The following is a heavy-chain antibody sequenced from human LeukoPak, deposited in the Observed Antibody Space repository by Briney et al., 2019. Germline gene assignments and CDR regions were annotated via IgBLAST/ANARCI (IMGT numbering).Heavy chain of an antibody. J-gene: IGHJ6*04. D-gene: IGHD2-15*01. CDR1: GYTFTGYY. V-gene: IGHV1-2*04. CDR2: INPNSGGT. Sequence: GASVKVSCKAPGYTFTGYYMHWVRQAPGQGLEWMGWINPNSGGTNYAQKFQGWVTMTRDTSISTAYMELSRLRSDDTAVYYCARADIRVGGPYYGMDVWGKGTTVTVSS. CDR3: ARADIRVGGPYYGMDV.